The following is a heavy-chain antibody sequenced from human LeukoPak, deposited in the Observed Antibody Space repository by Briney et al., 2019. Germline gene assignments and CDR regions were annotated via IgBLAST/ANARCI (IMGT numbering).Heavy chain of an antibody. CDR2: VYYSGST. D-gene: IGHD4-17*01. V-gene: IGHV4-39*07. CDR1: GGPISSSSYL. Sequence: SETLSLTCTVSGGPISSSSYLWGWIRQPPGKGLEWIGSVYYSGSTYRNPSLKSRVTISVDTSKNQFSLKLSSVTAADTAVYYCARANYGDYADYYGMDVWGQGTTVTVSS. CDR3: ARANYGDYADYYGMDV. J-gene: IGHJ6*02.